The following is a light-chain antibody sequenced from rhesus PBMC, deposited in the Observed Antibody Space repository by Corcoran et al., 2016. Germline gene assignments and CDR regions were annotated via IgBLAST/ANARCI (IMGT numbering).Light chain of an antibody. V-gene: IGKV1-21*01. CDR2: KAS. Sequence: DIQMTQSPSSLSASVGDRVTITCRASQAISIWLAWYQQKPGKAPKLLIYKASALESGVPSRFSGSGSGTEFTLPIDNLQPEDFATYCFQQHGRAPRTFGQGTKVEIK. CDR3: QQHGRAPRT. CDR1: QAISIW. J-gene: IGKJ1*01.